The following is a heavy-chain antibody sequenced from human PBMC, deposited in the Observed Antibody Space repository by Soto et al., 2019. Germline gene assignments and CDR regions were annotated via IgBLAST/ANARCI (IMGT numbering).Heavy chain of an antibody. CDR1: GGTFSSYA. D-gene: IGHD3-3*01. Sequence: QVQLVQSGAEVKKPGSSVKVSCKASGGTFSSYAISWVRQAPGQGLEWMGGIIPIFGTANYAQKFQGRVTITADAYTSTAYMELRSLRSEDTAVYYCARVRVRLWEWLGAEGWGQGTLVTVSS. V-gene: IGHV1-69*12. CDR2: IIPIFGTA. J-gene: IGHJ4*02. CDR3: ARVRVRLWEWLGAEG.